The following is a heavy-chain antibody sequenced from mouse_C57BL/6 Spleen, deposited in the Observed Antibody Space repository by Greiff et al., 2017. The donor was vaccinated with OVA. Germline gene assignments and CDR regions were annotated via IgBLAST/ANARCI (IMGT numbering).Heavy chain of an antibody. D-gene: IGHD2-1*01. J-gene: IGHJ4*01. V-gene: IGHV14-2*01. Sequence: VQLKQSGAELVKPGASVKLSCTASGFNIKDYYMHWVKQRTEQGLEWIGRIDPENGETKYDPKFQGKATITADTSSNTTYRQLSSLTSEDTAVYYCARRGGNKAMDYWGQGTSVTVSS. CDR1: GFNIKDYY. CDR2: IDPENGET. CDR3: ARRGGNKAMDY.